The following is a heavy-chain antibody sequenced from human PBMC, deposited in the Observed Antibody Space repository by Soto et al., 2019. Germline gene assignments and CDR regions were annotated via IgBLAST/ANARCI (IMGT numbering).Heavy chain of an antibody. J-gene: IGHJ6*02. V-gene: IGHV3-23*01. CDR3: AKDRGCTNGVCYYYYGMDV. Sequence: GGSLRLSCAASGFTFSSYAMSWVRQAPGKGLEWVSAISGSGGSTYYADSVKGRFTISRDNSKNTLYLQMNSLRAEDTAVYYCAKDRGCTNGVCYYYYGMDVWGQGTTVTVSS. CDR1: GFTFSSYA. CDR2: ISGSGGST. D-gene: IGHD2-8*01.